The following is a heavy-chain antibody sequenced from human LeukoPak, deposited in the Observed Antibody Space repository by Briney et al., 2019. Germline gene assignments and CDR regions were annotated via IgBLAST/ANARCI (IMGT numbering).Heavy chain of an antibody. D-gene: IGHD1/OR15-1a*01. CDR1: GGTFSSYA. V-gene: IGHV1-69*06. CDR2: IISIFGTA. CDR3: ARDQAGEQPWFDP. J-gene: IGHJ5*02. Sequence: ASVKVSCKASGGTFSSYAISWVRQAPGQGLEWMGGIISIFGTANYAQKFQGRVTITADKSTSTAYMELSSLRSEDTAVYYCARDQAGEQPWFDPWGQGTLVTVSS.